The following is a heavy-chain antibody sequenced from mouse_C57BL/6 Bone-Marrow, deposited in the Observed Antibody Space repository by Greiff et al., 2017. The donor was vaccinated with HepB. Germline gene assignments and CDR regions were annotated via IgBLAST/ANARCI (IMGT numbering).Heavy chain of an antibody. CDR2: ISSGGDYI. CDR1: GFTFSSYA. D-gene: IGHD2-1*01. V-gene: IGHV5-9-1*02. Sequence: EVKLVESGEGLVKPGGSLKLSCAASGFTFSSYAMSWVRQTPEQRLEWVAYISSGGDYIYYADTVKGRFTISRDNARNTLYLQMSSLKSEDTAMYYCTRDSLPADAMDYWGQGTSVTVSS. CDR3: TRDSLPADAMDY. J-gene: IGHJ4*01.